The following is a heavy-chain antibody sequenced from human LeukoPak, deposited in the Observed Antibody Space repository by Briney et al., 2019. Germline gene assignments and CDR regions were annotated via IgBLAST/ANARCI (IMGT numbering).Heavy chain of an antibody. CDR3: ASESIAVAGAPFDY. CDR1: GFTFSSYE. J-gene: IGHJ4*02. Sequence: HPGGSLRLSCAASGFTFSSYEMNWDRQAPGKGLEWVSYISSGSTIYDADSVKGRFTISRDNAKNSLYLQMNSLRAEDTAVYYCASESIAVAGAPFDYWGQGTLVTVSS. CDR2: ISSGSTI. V-gene: IGHV3-48*03. D-gene: IGHD6-19*01.